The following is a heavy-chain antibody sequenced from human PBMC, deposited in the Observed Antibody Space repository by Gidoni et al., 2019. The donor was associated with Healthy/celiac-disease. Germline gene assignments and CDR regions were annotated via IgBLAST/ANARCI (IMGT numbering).Heavy chain of an antibody. Sequence: EVQLVESGGGLVQPGGSLRLPCSASVFTFSSYAMHWVRQAPGKGLEYVSDIRSNGGSTYYADSVKGRFTISRDNSKNTLYLQMSSLRAEDTAVYYCVKGALYGSGDNWFDPWGQGTLVTVSS. CDR3: VKGALYGSGDNWFDP. V-gene: IGHV3-64D*09. CDR1: VFTFSSYA. D-gene: IGHD3-10*01. J-gene: IGHJ5*02. CDR2: IRSNGGST.